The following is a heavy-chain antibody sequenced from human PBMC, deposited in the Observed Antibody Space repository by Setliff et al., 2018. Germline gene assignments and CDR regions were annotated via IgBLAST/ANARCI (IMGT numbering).Heavy chain of an antibody. Sequence: KPSETLSLTCTVSGGSITDENSWWAWIRQPAGKRPEWLGLIYIRGGTDYNPSLKSRVTISLDTSRNQFSLNLTSVTAADTAVYYCARGWRSSSWYAYYYYGMDVWGQGTTVTVSS. CDR1: GGSITDENSW. J-gene: IGHJ6*02. CDR2: IYIRGGT. V-gene: IGHV4-61*02. CDR3: ARGWRSSSWYAYYYYGMDV. D-gene: IGHD6-13*01.